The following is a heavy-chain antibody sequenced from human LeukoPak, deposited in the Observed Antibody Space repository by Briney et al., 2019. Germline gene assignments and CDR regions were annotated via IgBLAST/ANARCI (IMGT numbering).Heavy chain of an antibody. V-gene: IGHV1-2*02. CDR2: INPNSGGT. J-gene: IGHJ5*02. CDR3: ARGGWSLGYCSSSSCLDWFDP. D-gene: IGHD2-2*01. CDR1: RYTFTDYY. Sequence: GAAVKVSCKASRYTFTDYYMHWVRQAPGQGLEWMGWINPNSGGTNYAQKFQGRVTMTRDTSISTAYMELSRLSSDDTAEYYCARGGWSLGYCSSSSCLDWFDPWGQGTLVTVSS.